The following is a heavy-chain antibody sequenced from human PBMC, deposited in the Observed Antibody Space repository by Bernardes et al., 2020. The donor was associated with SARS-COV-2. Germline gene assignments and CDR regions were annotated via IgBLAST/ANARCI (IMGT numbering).Heavy chain of an antibody. CDR3: ASDFERGAFDI. CDR2: IYYSGST. J-gene: IGHJ3*02. CDR1: GGSISSYY. Sequence: SETLSLTCTVSGGSISSYYWSWIRQPPGPGLEWIGYIYYSGSTNYNPSLKSRVTISVDTSKNQFSLKLSSVTAADTAVYYCASDFERGAFDIWGQETMVTVSS. V-gene: IGHV4-59*01.